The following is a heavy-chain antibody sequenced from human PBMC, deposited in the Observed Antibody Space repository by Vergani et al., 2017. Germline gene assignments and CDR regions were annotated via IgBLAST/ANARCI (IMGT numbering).Heavy chain of an antibody. V-gene: IGHV3-23*04. Sequence: QLVQSGPEVKKPGTSVKVSCKASGFTFSSSAMSWVRKAPGKGLKWVSAISGSGGSTYYADSVKGRFTISRDNSKNTLYLQMNSLRAEDTAVYYCAKDRITMVRGVNWFDPWGQGTLVTVSS. J-gene: IGHJ5*02. CDR3: AKDRITMVRGVNWFDP. D-gene: IGHD3-10*01. CDR1: GFTFSSSA. CDR2: ISGSGGST.